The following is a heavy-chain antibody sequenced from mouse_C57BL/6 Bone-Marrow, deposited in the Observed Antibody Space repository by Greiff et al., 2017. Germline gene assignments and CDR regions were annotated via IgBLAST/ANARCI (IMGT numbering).Heavy chain of an antibody. D-gene: IGHD1-1*01. CDR3: TTLGSSYFDY. Sequence: VQLQQSGAELVRPGASVKLSCTASGFNIKDDYMHWVKQRPEQGLEWIGWIDPENGDTEYASKFQGKATITADTSSNTAYLQLSSLTSEDTAVYYCTTLGSSYFDYWGQGTTLTVSS. J-gene: IGHJ2*01. CDR1: GFNIKDDY. CDR2: IDPENGDT. V-gene: IGHV14-4*01.